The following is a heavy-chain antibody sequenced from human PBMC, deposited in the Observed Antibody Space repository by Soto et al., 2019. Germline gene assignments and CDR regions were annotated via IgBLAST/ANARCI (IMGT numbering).Heavy chain of an antibody. CDR1: GGSISSSSYY. V-gene: IGHV4-39*07. D-gene: IGHD3-3*01. J-gene: IGHJ6*03. CDR3: AKPYYDFGSGDYYYYMDV. CDR2: IYYSGST. Sequence: PSETLSLTCTVSGGSISSSSYYWGWIRQPPGKGLEWIGSIYYSGSTYYNPSLKSRVTISRDNSKNTLYLQMNSLRAEDTAVYYFAKPYYDFGSGDYYYYMDVWAKGPRSPSP.